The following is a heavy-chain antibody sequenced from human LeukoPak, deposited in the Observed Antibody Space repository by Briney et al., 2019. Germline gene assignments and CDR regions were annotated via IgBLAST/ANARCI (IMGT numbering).Heavy chain of an antibody. V-gene: IGHV4-39*01. CDR1: GGSISTSHYY. J-gene: IGHJ4*02. D-gene: IGHD5-12*01. CDR2: IHYSGST. CDR3: ARYYGGYSTGFDY. Sequence: SETLSLTCTVSGGSISTSHYYWGWIRQPPGKGLEWIGSIHYSGSTYYNPTLKSRVTISTDTSKNQFSLKMTSVTAADTAVYYCARYYGGYSTGFDYWGQGTLVTVSS.